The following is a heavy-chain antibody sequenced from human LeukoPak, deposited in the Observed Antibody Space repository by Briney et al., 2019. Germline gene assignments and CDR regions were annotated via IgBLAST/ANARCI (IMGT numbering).Heavy chain of an antibody. V-gene: IGHV4-4*02. Sequence: SGTLSLTCGVSVGSITTTNYWSWFRQPPGGGLEWIGEISLAGRTRYNPSLKSRVNISIDESKNHLYLNLASVTAADTAVYYCSRESGPFCPFGHWGQGTLVAVTS. CDR2: ISLAGRT. D-gene: IGHD1-26*01. CDR3: SRESGPFCPFGH. CDR1: VGSITTTNY. J-gene: IGHJ4*02.